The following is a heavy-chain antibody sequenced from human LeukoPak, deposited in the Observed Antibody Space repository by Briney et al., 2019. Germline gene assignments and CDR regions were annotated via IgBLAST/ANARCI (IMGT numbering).Heavy chain of an antibody. CDR1: GGSISFYS. V-gene: IGHV4-4*07. J-gene: IGHJ5*02. CDR2: IYTSGST. D-gene: IGHD6-13*01. Sequence: SETLSLTCKVSGGSISFYSWNWIRQPAGKGLEWIGRIYTSGSTNYNPSLKSRVTISVDTSKNQFSLKLSSVTAADTAVYYCARLIAAAGTYSWFDPWGQGTLVTVSS. CDR3: ARLIAAAGTYSWFDP.